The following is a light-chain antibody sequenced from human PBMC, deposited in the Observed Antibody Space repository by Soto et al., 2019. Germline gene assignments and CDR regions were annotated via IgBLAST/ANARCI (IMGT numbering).Light chain of an antibody. CDR2: DTS. Sequence: EIVLTQSPGTLSLSVGERVTLSCRASQSVSSYLAWYQQTPGQAPRLLIYDTSNRATGTADRFSGSGSGTDFTLAISRLEPEDLTVYYCQQYGSSPLTFGGGTTVEIK. J-gene: IGKJ4*01. CDR3: QQYGSSPLT. V-gene: IGKV3-20*01. CDR1: QSVSSY.